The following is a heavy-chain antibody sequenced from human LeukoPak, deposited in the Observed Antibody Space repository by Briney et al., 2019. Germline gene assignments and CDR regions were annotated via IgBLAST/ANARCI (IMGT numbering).Heavy chain of an antibody. Sequence: GGSLRLSCAASGFTFSSYAMSWVRQAPGKGLEWVSAISGSGGSTYYADSAKGRFTISRDNSKNTLYLQMNSLRAEDTAVYYCAKVGWNLGGSYYFDYWGQGTLVTVSS. D-gene: IGHD1-1*01. V-gene: IGHV3-23*01. CDR3: AKVGWNLGGSYYFDY. J-gene: IGHJ4*02. CDR1: GFTFSSYA. CDR2: ISGSGGST.